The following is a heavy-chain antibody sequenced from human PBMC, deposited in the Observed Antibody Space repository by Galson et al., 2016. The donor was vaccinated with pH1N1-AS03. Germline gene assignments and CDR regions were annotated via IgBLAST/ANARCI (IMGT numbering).Heavy chain of an antibody. Sequence: LSLTCTVSGDSITSYYWTWIRQPPGKGLEWIGHIYYSGGTNYNPSLKSRVTISVDTSKNQFSLKLSSVTAADTAVYYCARFRSSWTFYYGLDVWGQGTTVTVSS. D-gene: IGHD6-13*01. CDR2: IYYSGGT. V-gene: IGHV4-59*01. CDR1: GDSITSYY. J-gene: IGHJ6*02. CDR3: ARFRSSWTFYYGLDV.